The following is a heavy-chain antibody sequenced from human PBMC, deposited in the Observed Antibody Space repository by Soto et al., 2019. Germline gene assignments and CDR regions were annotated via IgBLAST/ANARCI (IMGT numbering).Heavy chain of an antibody. CDR3: ARDLPDYPNWFDP. CDR1: GGSISSGGYY. D-gene: IGHD3-10*01. J-gene: IGHJ5*02. V-gene: IGHV4-31*03. CDR2: IYYSGST. Sequence: SETLSLTCTVSGGSISSGGYYWSWIRQHPGKGLEWIGCIYYSGSTYYNPSLKSRVTISVDTSKNQFSLKLSSVTAADTAVYYCARDLPDYPNWFDPWGQGTLVTVSS.